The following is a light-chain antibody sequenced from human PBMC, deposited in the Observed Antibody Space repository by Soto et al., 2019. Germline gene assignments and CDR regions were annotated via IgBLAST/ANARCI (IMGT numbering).Light chain of an antibody. Sequence: DIQMTQSPSTLSASVGDRVTITCRASQSISRWLAWYHQKPGKAPKLLIYKASSLQGGVPPRFSGSGSGTEFTLTINSLQPDDFATYYCQQYDSYPYTFGQGTKLEIK. J-gene: IGKJ2*01. CDR2: KAS. CDR1: QSISRW. V-gene: IGKV1-5*03. CDR3: QQYDSYPYT.